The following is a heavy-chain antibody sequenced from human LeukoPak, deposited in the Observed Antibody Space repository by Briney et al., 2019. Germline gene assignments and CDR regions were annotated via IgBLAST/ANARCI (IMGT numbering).Heavy chain of an antibody. CDR1: GFSFSTYE. CDR2: ISSSSTYT. J-gene: IGHJ4*02. Sequence: GGSLRLSCAASGFSFSTYEMNWIRQAPEKGLEWVSYISSSSTYTNYADSVKGRFTISRDNAKNSLYLQMNSLRAEDTAVYYCARRGYYGSGSYPDYWGQGTLVTVSS. V-gene: IGHV3-11*06. CDR3: ARRGYYGSGSYPDY. D-gene: IGHD3-10*01.